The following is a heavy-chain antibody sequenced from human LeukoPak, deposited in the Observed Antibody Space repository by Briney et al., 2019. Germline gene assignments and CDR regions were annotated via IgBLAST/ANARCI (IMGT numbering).Heavy chain of an antibody. Sequence: GSLRLSCAASGFTFSSYSMNWVRQAPGKGLEWVSSISSSGSYIYYADSVKGRFTISRDNAKNSLYLQMNSLRAEDTAVYYCARDHRDAFDYWGQGTLVTVSS. CDR1: GFTFSSYS. CDR2: ISSSGSYI. D-gene: IGHD1-14*01. V-gene: IGHV3-21*01. CDR3: ARDHRDAFDY. J-gene: IGHJ4*02.